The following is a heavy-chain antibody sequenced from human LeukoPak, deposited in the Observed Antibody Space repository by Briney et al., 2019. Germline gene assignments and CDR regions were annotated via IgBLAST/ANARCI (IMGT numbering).Heavy chain of an antibody. J-gene: IGHJ5*02. D-gene: IGHD2-2*01. CDR1: GGSISSSSYY. CDR3: ARNPFVVVPAAIGLWFDP. CDR2: IYYSGST. V-gene: IGHV4-39*01. Sequence: SSETLSLTCTVSGGSISSSSYYWGWIRQPQGKGLEWIGSIYYSGSTYYNPSLKSRVTISVDTSKNQFSLKLSSVTAADTAVYYCARNPFVVVPAAIGLWFDPWGQGTLVTVSS.